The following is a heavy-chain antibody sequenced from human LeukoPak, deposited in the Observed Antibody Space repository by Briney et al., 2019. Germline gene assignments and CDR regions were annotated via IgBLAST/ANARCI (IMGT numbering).Heavy chain of an antibody. CDR1: GFTFSRHW. CDR3: ARGSIPAAGTRDY. D-gene: IGHD6-13*01. Sequence: GGSLRLSCAASGFTFSRHWMSWVRQAPGKGLEWVANIKPDGSDKYYVDSVKGRFTISRDNAKNSLYLQMNSLRAEDTAVYYCARGSIPAAGTRDYWGQGTLVTVSS. V-gene: IGHV3-7*04. J-gene: IGHJ4*02. CDR2: IKPDGSDK.